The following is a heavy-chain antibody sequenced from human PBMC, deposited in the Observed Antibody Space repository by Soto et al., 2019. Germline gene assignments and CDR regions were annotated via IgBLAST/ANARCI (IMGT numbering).Heavy chain of an antibody. V-gene: IGHV3-43*01. CDR1: GFTFDDYT. J-gene: IGHJ3*02. CDR2: ISWDGGST. Sequence: GGSLRLSCAASGFTFDDYTMHWVRQAPGKGLEWVSLISWDGGSTYYADSVKGRFTISRDNSKNSLYLQMNSLRTEDTALYYCAKVYDSTGVDAFDIWGQGTMVTVSS. CDR3: AKVYDSTGVDAFDI. D-gene: IGHD3-22*01.